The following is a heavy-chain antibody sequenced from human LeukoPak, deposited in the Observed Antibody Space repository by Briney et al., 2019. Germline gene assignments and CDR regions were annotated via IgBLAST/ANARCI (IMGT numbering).Heavy chain of an antibody. V-gene: IGHV1-2*02. CDR3: ARSDYSMYWFDP. Sequence: GASVKVSCEASGYTFTAYYIHWVRQAPGQGLEWVGWMNSNSGGTNYAQKFQGRVTMTRDTSISTAYMELSRLRSDDTAVYYCARSDYSMYWFDPWGQGTLVTVSS. D-gene: IGHD4-4*01. J-gene: IGHJ5*02. CDR1: GYTFTAYY. CDR2: MNSNSGGT.